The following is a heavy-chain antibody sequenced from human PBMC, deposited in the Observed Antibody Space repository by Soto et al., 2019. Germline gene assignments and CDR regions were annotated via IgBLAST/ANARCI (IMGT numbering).Heavy chain of an antibody. D-gene: IGHD6-13*01. CDR2: INPVRGNT. CDR3: ARDLAAGDL. CDR1: GFTFTSSA. V-gene: IGHV1-58*01. Sequence: ASVKVSCKASGFTFTSSAVQWVRQARGQGLEWIAIINPVRGNTNYAQEFQDRVTLTSDTSTSTVYMELSSLRFEDTALFYCARDLAAGDLWGQGTLVTVSS. J-gene: IGHJ5*02.